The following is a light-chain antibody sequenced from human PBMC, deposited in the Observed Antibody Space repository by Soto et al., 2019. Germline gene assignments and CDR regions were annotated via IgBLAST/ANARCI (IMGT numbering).Light chain of an antibody. J-gene: IGKJ4*01. CDR1: QSVSSSY. CDR3: QQYNNWPLT. Sequence: ENVLTQSPATLSLSPGERGTLSCRASQSVSSSYLAWYQQKPGQAPRLLIYGESTRATGVPARFSGSGSGTEFTLIISSLQSEDFAVYYCQQYNNWPLTFGGGTRWIS. CDR2: GES. V-gene: IGKV3-15*01.